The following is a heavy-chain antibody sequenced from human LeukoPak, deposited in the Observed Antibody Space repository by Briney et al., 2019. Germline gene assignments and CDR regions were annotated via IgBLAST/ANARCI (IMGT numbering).Heavy chain of an antibody. CDR2: ISSSGGST. V-gene: IGHV3-23*01. D-gene: IGHD2-21*02. CDR1: RFNFTNYA. J-gene: IGHJ5*02. CDR3: AKDGPTAIPSWFDP. Sequence: GGSLRLSCAASRFNFTNYAMNWVRQAPGGGLEWVSLISSSGGSTYYAGSAKGRFTISKDNSKSTLYLQMNSLRAENTAIYSWAKDGPTAIPSWFDPWGQGTLVTVSS.